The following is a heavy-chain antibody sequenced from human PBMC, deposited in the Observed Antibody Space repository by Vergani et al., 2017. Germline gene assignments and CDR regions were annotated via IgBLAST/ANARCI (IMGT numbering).Heavy chain of an antibody. J-gene: IGHJ4*02. D-gene: IGHD3-22*01. CDR2: ISGSSSYV. CDR1: GFSFSSYS. V-gene: IGHV3-21*02. CDR3: ARSGRNYYDSSGYYHASARRYYFDY. Sequence: EVQLVESGGGLVKPGGSLRLSCAASGFSFSSYSMNWVRQAPGKGLEWVASISGSSSYVFYRDSVEGRFTITRDNAKKSVYLQMNSLRAEDTAMYFCARSGRNYYDSSGYYHASARRYYFDYWGQGTLVTVSS.